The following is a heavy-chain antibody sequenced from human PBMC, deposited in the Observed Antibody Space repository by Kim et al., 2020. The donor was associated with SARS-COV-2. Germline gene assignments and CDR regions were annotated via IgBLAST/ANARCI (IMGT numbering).Heavy chain of an antibody. Sequence: STTSNPSLKSRVTISVDTSKNQFSLKLSSVTAADTAMYYCARDGNSGMDVWGQGTTVTVSS. V-gene: IGHV4-59*01. D-gene: IGHD1-7*01. J-gene: IGHJ6*02. CDR2: ST. CDR3: ARDGNSGMDV.